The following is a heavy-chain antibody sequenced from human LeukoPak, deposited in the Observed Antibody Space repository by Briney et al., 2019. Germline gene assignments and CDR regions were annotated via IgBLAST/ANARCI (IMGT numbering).Heavy chain of an antibody. CDR2: INPNSGGT. CDR1: GYTFTGYY. CDR3: ARVPTMVRGVITADYFDY. J-gene: IGHJ4*02. V-gene: IGHV1-2*02. Sequence: ASVKVSCKASGYTFTGYYMHWVRQAPGQGLEWMGWINPNSGGTNYAQKFQGRVTMTRDTSISTAYMELSRLRSDDTAVYYCARVPTMVRGVITADYFDYWGQGTLVTVSS. D-gene: IGHD3-10*01.